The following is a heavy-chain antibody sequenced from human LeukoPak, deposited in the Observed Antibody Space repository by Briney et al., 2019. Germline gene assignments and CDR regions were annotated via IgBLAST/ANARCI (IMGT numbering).Heavy chain of an antibody. CDR2: IHYSGSTYSRTT. CDR1: GDSISSGSHY. V-gene: IGHV4-39*07. Sequence: SETLSLTCSVTGDSISSGSHYWGWIRQPPGKGLEWIGSIHYSGSTYSRTTYSNPSLKSRITISVDTSKDQFSLNLISVAAADTAVYHCARLWGSTSLIDYWGQGTLVTVSS. D-gene: IGHD2-2*01. CDR3: ARLWGSTSLIDY. J-gene: IGHJ4*02.